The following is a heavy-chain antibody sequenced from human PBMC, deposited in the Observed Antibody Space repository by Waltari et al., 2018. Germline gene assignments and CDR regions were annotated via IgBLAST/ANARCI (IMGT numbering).Heavy chain of an antibody. Sequence: QVQLVQSGSELKEPGASVKVSCKTSGYTFISNAMNWLRQAPGQWLQWMGWSNPKTGNPTYAQGFTGRFVFSLDTSVVTAYLQINSLEAADTAVYYCAAGLDYLSSYFDPWGQGTLVTVSS. V-gene: IGHV7-4-1*02. J-gene: IGHJ5*02. CDR3: AAGLDYLSSYFDP. D-gene: IGHD4-17*01. CDR1: GYTFISNA. CDR2: SNPKTGNP.